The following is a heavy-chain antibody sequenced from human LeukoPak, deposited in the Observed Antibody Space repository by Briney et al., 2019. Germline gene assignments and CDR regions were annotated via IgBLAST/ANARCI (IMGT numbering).Heavy chain of an antibody. CDR2: LGIAGDT. V-gene: IGHV3-13*01. J-gene: IGHJ4*02. D-gene: IGHD1-26*01. Sequence: GGSLRLSCAASGSTVSSYAMHWVRQPIGKGLEWVSALGIAGDTFYPGSVKGRFTISRENAKNSLHLQMNSLRAEDTAMYYCARQKQSHGNFDYWGQGTLVTVSS. CDR3: ARQKQSHGNFDY. CDR1: GSTVSSYA.